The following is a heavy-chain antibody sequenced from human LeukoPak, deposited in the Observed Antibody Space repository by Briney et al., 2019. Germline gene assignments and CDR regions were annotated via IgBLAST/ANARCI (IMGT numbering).Heavy chain of an antibody. CDR1: GFTFTNAW. V-gene: IGHV3-15*04. D-gene: IGHD2-15*01. Sequence: GGSLRLSCAASGFTFTNAWMSWVRQAPGKGLEWVGRIESKTDGGTTDYAAPVKGRFTISRDDSKNTLYLQMNSLETEDTAVYYCTNTVVVVASTGFDYWGQGTLVTVSS. CDR2: IESKTDGGTT. CDR3: TNTVVVVASTGFDY. J-gene: IGHJ4*02.